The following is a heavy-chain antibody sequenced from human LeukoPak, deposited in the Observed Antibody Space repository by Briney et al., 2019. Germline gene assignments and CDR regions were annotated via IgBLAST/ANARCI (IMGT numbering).Heavy chain of an antibody. Sequence: SETLSLTCTVSGGSISSSSYYWGWIRQPPGKGLEWIGSIYYSGSTYYNPSLKSRVTISVDTSKNQFSLKLSSVTAADTAVYYCARVGSDYDYVWGSYRPPPPRPEPDSANYYFDYWGQGTLVTVSS. CDR1: GGSISSSSYY. CDR2: IYYSGST. V-gene: IGHV4-39*01. J-gene: IGHJ4*02. CDR3: ARVGSDYDYVWGSYRPPPPRPEPDSANYYFDY. D-gene: IGHD3-16*02.